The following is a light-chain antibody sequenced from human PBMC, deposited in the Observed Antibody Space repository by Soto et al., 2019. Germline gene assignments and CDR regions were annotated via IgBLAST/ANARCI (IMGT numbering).Light chain of an antibody. CDR2: AAS. Sequence: AIQMTQSPSSLSASVGDRVTITCRASQGIRDDLGWYQLKAGKAPKLLIYAASTLQSGVPSRFSGSGSGTDFTLTISSLQPEDFAIYYCLQDHNIPLTFGHGTTVEIK. J-gene: IGKJ1*01. CDR3: LQDHNIPLT. V-gene: IGKV1-6*01. CDR1: QGIRDD.